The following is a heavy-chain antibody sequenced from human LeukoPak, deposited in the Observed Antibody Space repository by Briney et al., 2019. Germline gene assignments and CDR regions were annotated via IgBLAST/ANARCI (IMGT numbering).Heavy chain of an antibody. D-gene: IGHD1-14*01. V-gene: IGHV3-7*01. CDR3: ARDPLTQNDH. CDR2: TEQDGNEK. Sequence: GGSLRLSCAASGFTFDSYWMSWVRQAPGKGLEWVANTEQDGNEKYYVDSVKGRFTISRDNAKNSLYLQMNSLRAEDTAVYYCARDPLTQNDHWGQGTLVSVSS. J-gene: IGHJ4*02. CDR1: GFTFDSYW.